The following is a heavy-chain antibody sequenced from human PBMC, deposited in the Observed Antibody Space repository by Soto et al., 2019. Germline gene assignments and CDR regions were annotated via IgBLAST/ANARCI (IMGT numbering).Heavy chain of an antibody. CDR3: ARGGTTVDYYYYGMDV. CDR1: GYTFTSYG. D-gene: IGHD4-17*01. J-gene: IGHJ6*02. V-gene: IGHV1-2*04. CDR2: INPNSGGT. Sequence: GASVKVSCTASGYTFTSYGISWVRQAPGQGLEWMGWINPNSGGTNYAQKFQGWVTMTRDTSISTAYMELSRLRSDDTAVYYCARGGTTVDYYYYGMDVWGQGTTVTVSS.